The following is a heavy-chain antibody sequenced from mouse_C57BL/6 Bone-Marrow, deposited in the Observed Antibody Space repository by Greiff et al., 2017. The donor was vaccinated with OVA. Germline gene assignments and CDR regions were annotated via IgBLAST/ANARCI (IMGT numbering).Heavy chain of an antibody. Sequence: VQLQQSGAELVKPGASVKLSCTASGFNIKDYYMHWVKQRTEQGLEWIGRSDPEDGETKYAPKFQGKATITADTSSNTAYLQLSSLTSEDTAVYYCAPLDSSGYGNYYAMDYWGQGTSVTVSS. CDR1: GFNIKDYY. CDR3: APLDSSGYGNYYAMDY. V-gene: IGHV14-2*01. J-gene: IGHJ4*01. D-gene: IGHD3-2*02. CDR2: SDPEDGET.